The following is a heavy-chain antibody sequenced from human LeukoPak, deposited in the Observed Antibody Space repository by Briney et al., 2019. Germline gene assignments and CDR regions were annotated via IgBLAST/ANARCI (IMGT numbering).Heavy chain of an antibody. CDR2: IASETYGGTA. CDR1: GFTFGDYA. CDR3: TRDQTPYY. Sequence: PGGSLRLSCTASGFTFGDYAMTWVREAPGKGLEWVGFIASETYGGTAEYAASVKGRFTISRDDSKSIAYLQMNSLKTEDTAVYYCTRDQTPYYWGQGTLVTVSS. V-gene: IGHV3-49*04. J-gene: IGHJ4*02.